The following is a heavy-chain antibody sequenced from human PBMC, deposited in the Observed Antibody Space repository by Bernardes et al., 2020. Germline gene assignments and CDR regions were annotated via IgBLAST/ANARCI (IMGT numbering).Heavy chain of an antibody. V-gene: IGHV4-34*01. D-gene: IGHD3-9*01. CDR3: ARGRTYYDILTGYYRGYYYYGMDV. J-gene: IGHJ6*02. CDR2: INHSGST. Sequence: SETLSLTCAVYGGSFSGYYWSWIRQPPGKGLEWIGEINHSGSTNYNPSLKSRVTISVDTSKNQFSLKLSSVTAADTAVYYCARGRTYYDILTGYYRGYYYYGMDVWGQGTTVTVSS. CDR1: GGSFSGYY.